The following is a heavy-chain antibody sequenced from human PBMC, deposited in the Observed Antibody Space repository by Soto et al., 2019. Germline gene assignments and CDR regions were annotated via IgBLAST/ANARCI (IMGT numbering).Heavy chain of an antibody. CDR1: GGSISSSSYY. V-gene: IGHV4-39*01. CDR2: IYYSGST. Sequence: PXETLSLTCTVSGGSISSSSYYCGWIRQPPGKGLEWIGSIYYSGSTYYNPSLKSRVTISVDTSKNQFSLKLSSVTAADTAVYYCAILTITSHGFHIWGQGTMVSVS. D-gene: IGHD3-10*01. J-gene: IGHJ3*02. CDR3: AILTITSHGFHI.